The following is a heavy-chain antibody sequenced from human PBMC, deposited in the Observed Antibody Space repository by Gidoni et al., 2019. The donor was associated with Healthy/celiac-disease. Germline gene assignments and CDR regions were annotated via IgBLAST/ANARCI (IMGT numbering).Heavy chain of an antibody. D-gene: IGHD3-9*01. Sequence: QVQLVESGGGVVQPGRSLRLYCAASGFTFSSYALHWVRQAPGKGLEWVAVISYDGSNKYYADSVKGRFTISRDNSKNTLYLQMNSLRAEDTAVYYCARGWSFFDSIVTSDWGPTGYWGQGTLVTVSS. CDR2: ISYDGSNK. CDR1: GFTFSSYA. J-gene: IGHJ4*02. V-gene: IGHV3-30-3*01. CDR3: ARGWSFFDSIVTSDWGPTGY.